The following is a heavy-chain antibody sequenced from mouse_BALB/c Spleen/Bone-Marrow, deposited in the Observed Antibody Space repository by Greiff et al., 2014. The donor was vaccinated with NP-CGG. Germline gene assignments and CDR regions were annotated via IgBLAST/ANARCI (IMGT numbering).Heavy chain of an antibody. CDR2: LNPGNGHT. V-gene: IGHV1S81*02. Sequence: QVQLQQPGAELLKPGTSVKLSCKASGYTFTRYWMHWVKQRPGQGLEWIGELNPGNGHTNYNGKFKNKATVTVDKSSSTAYMQLSSLTSEDSAVYYCARMITTRGFDYWGQGTTLTVSS. J-gene: IGHJ2*01. CDR3: ARMITTRGFDY. CDR1: GYTFTRYW. D-gene: IGHD2-4*01.